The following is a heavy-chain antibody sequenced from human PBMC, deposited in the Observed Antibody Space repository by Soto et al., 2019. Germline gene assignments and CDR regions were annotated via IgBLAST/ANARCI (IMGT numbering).Heavy chain of an antibody. J-gene: IGHJ4*02. CDR1: GGTFSSYT. Sequence: QVQLVQSGAEVKKPGSSVKVSCKASGGTFSSYTISWVRQAPGQGLECMGRIIPILGIANYAQKFQGRVTITADKSTSTAYMELSSLRSEDTAVYYCARQHCSSNSCYQPPDYWCQGTLVTVSS. CDR3: ARQHCSSNSCYQPPDY. CDR2: IIPILGIA. D-gene: IGHD2-2*01. V-gene: IGHV1-69*02.